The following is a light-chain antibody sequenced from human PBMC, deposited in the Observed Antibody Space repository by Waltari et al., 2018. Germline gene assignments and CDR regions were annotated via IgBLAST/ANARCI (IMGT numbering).Light chain of an antibody. CDR3: NSRDSTTKHRV. V-gene: IGLV3-19*01. J-gene: IGLJ2*01. Sequence: SSDLTQDPAVSVSLVQTVRITCQGDSLRETRTRWYKQKPGQSPLLVTYGKNKRPSGIPDRFSGSSSGDTASLTITGFQAEDEADYYCNSRDSTTKHRVFGGGNKLTVL. CDR2: GKN. CDR1: SLRETR.